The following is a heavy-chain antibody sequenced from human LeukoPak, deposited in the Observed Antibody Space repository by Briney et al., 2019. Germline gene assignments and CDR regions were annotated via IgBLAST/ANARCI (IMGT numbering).Heavy chain of an antibody. CDR3: ARVELIVALPTSFDP. V-gene: IGHV4-38-2*02. Sequence: LSETLSLTCTVSGYSISSGYYWGWIRQPPGNGLEWIGNIYFNGNIAYNPSLQSRVTISVDTSKNQFSLRLNSVTSADTAMYYCARVELIVALPTSFDPWGQGTLVTVSS. D-gene: IGHD5-12*01. CDR2: IYFNGNI. J-gene: IGHJ5*02. CDR1: GYSISSGYY.